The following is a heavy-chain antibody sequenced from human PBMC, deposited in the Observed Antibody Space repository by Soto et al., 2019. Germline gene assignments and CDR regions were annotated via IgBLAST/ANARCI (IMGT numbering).Heavy chain of an antibody. V-gene: IGHV1-3*01. J-gene: IGHJ4*02. CDR2: INAGNGNT. D-gene: IGHD6-13*01. CDR1: GYTFTNYA. CDR3: ARQSHVISFAGHRKGFAY. Sequence: QVQLVQSGAEVKKPGASVKVSCEASGYTFTNYAMHWVLQAPGQRLEWMGWINAGNGNTKYSSNFQGRVTITRDTSASTAYMEMSSLRSEDTAVYYCARQSHVISFAGHRKGFAYWGQGTLVTVSS.